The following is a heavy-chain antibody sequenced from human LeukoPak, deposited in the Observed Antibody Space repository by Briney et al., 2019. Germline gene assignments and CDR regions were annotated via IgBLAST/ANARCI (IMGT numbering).Heavy chain of an antibody. D-gene: IGHD3-3*01. CDR1: GGTFSSYA. V-gene: IGHV1-69*05. Sequence: ASVKVSCKASGGTFSSYAISWVRQAPGQGLEWMGGIIPIFGTANYAQKFQGRVTITTDESTSTAYMELSSLRSEDTAVYYCARGDDFWSGYDRGYYYYYMDVWGKGTTVTVSS. CDR3: ARGDDFWSGYDRGYYYYYMDV. CDR2: IIPIFGTA. J-gene: IGHJ6*03.